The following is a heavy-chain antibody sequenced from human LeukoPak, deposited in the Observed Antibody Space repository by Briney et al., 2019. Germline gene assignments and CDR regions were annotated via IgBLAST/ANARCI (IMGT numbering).Heavy chain of an antibody. J-gene: IGHJ3*02. CDR2: ISGSGGST. CDR3: AKRMTLFGGAAFDI. CDR1: GFNFSSYS. D-gene: IGHD2-21*01. Sequence: PGGSLRLSCAASGFNFSSYSMDWVRQAPGKGLEWVSAISGSGGSTYYADSVKGRFTISRDNSKNTLYLQMNSLRAEDTAVYYCAKRMTLFGGAAFDIWGQGTMVTVSS. V-gene: IGHV3-23*01.